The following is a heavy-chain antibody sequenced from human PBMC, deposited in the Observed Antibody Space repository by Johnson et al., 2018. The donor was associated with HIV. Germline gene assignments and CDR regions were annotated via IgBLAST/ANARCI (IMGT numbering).Heavy chain of an antibody. CDR1: GFTFSSYA. D-gene: IGHD5-18*01. CDR2: ISYDGSNK. Sequence: QVQLVESGGGVVQPGRSLRLSCAASGFTFSSYAMHWVRQAPGKGLEWVAVISYDGSNKYYADSVKGRFTISRDNSKNTLYLQMNSLRGEDTAVYYCGRPRIQLWSLDAFDIWGQGTMVTVSS. J-gene: IGHJ3*02. CDR3: GRPRIQLWSLDAFDI. V-gene: IGHV3-30*04.